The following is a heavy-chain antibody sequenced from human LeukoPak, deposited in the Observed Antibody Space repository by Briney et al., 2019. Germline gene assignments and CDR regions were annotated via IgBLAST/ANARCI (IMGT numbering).Heavy chain of an antibody. CDR2: ISRTGRTI. CDR1: GFSFSDYY. D-gene: IGHD4-23*01. CDR3: AKDFGGPFDY. V-gene: IGHV3-11*04. J-gene: IGHJ4*02. Sequence: GGSLRLPCAASGFSFSDYYMAWIRQAPGKGLEWVSYISRTGRTIYYADSVKGRFTISRDNSKNTLYLQMNSLRAEDTAVYYCAKDFGGPFDYWGQGTLVTVSS.